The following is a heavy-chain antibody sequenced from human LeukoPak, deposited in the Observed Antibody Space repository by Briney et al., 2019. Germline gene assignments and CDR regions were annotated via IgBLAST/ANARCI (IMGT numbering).Heavy chain of an antibody. CDR1: GGSISSYY. CDR3: ARSPDYDILTGPDYFDY. J-gene: IGHJ4*02. Sequence: SETLSLTCTVSGGSISSYYWSWIRQPPGKGLEWIGRIYTSGSTNYNPSLKSRVTISVDTSKNQFSLKLSSVTAADTAVYYCARSPDYDILTGPDYFDYWGQGTLVTVSS. V-gene: IGHV4-4*08. D-gene: IGHD3-9*01. CDR2: IYTSGST.